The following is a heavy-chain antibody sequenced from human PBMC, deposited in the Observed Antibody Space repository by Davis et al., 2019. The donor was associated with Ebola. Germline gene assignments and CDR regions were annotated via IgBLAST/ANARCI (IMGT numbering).Heavy chain of an antibody. J-gene: IGHJ5*02. V-gene: IGHV4-61*01. CDR2: IYYSGST. CDR1: GGSVSSGSYY. D-gene: IGHD2-21*01. Sequence: MPSETLSLTCTVSGGSVSSGSYYWSWIRQPPGKGLEWIGYIYYSGSTNYNPSLKSRVTISVDTSKNQFSLQLNSVTPEDTAVYYCARHIVAGWTNWFDPWGQGTLVTVSS. CDR3: ARHIVAGWTNWFDP.